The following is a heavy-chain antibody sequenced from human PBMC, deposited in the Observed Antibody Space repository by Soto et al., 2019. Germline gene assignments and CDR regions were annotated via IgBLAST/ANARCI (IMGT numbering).Heavy chain of an antibody. V-gene: IGHV3-23*01. Sequence: PGGSLRLSCAALGFTFSNYAMGWVRQAPGKGLEWVSTIGGSGTSTYYADSVKGRFTISRDNSKNTLYLQMNSLRAEDTAVYYCAKGPYDYVWGSYRPDYYFDYWGLGTLVTSPQ. J-gene: IGHJ4*02. D-gene: IGHD3-16*02. CDR3: AKGPYDYVWGSYRPDYYFDY. CDR2: IGGSGTST. CDR1: GFTFSNYA.